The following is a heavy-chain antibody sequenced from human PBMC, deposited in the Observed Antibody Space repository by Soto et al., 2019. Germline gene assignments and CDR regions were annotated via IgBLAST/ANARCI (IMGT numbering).Heavy chain of an antibody. CDR2: ISYEGGST. J-gene: IGHJ4*02. D-gene: IGHD3-10*01. CDR3: AKDGEAGRDTGPEY. V-gene: IGHV3-30*18. CDR1: GFTFSIFG. Sequence: RGSLRLACATSGFTFSIFGMHWVRQAPGKGLEWVSVISYEGGSTRYAASVQGRFTISRDNSKKILYLQMNSLRPDDTAVYYCAKDGEAGRDTGPEYWGQGTLVTVSS.